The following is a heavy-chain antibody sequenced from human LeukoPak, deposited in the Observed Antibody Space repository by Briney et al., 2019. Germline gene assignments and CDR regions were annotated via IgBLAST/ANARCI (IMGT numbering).Heavy chain of an antibody. CDR1: GFTISPYW. J-gene: IGHJ4*02. CDR3: AKGTLEY. V-gene: IGHV3-7*01. Sequence: GGSLRLSCAASGFTISPYWMSWVRQAPGKGLEWVATIKQDGSDTFYVDSVKGRFTISTDNAKNSLYLQMNSLRAEDTAVYYCAKGTLEYWGQGTLVSVSS. CDR2: IKQDGSDT.